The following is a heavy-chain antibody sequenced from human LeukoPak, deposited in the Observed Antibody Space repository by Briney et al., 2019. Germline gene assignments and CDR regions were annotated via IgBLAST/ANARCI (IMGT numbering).Heavy chain of an antibody. Sequence: GGSLRLSCAASGFTFDDYGMSWVRQAPGKGLEWVSGINWNGGSTGYADSVKGRFTISRDNAKSSLYLQMNSLRAEDTALYYCARGQYSSGWYTAFDIWGQGTMVTVSS. V-gene: IGHV3-20*04. CDR3: ARGQYSSGWYTAFDI. CDR1: GFTFDDYG. J-gene: IGHJ3*02. D-gene: IGHD6-19*01. CDR2: INWNGGST.